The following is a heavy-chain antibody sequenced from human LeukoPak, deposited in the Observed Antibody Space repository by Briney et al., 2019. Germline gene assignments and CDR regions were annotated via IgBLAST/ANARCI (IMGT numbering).Heavy chain of an antibody. CDR1: GYTFTGYY. D-gene: IGHD1-7*01. Sequence: GASVKVSCKASGYTFTGYYMHWVRQAPGQGLAWMGWINPNSGGTNYAQKFQGRVTMTRDTSISTAYMYLSRLKSDDTAVYYCARLDNWNYSYWFDPWGQGTLVTVSS. CDR2: INPNSGGT. CDR3: ARLDNWNYSYWFDP. J-gene: IGHJ5*02. V-gene: IGHV1-2*02.